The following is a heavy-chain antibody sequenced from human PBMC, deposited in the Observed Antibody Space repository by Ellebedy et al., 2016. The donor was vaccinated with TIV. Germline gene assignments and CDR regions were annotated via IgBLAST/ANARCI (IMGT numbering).Heavy chain of an antibody. J-gene: IGHJ5*02. V-gene: IGHV3-21*04. CDR2: ISGSSNYI. Sequence: ETLSLTCEASGFTFSFYTMNWVRQAPGKGLEWVSPISGSSNYIYYADSVKGRFTISRDNTKNSLYLQMNSLRAEDTAVYYCARDPGVLPGGGLDPWGQGTLVTVSS. CDR1: GFTFSFYT. CDR3: ARDPGVLPGGGLDP. D-gene: IGHD2-15*01.